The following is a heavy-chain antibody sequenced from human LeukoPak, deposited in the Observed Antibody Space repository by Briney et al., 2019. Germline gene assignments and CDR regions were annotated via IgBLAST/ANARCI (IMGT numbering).Heavy chain of an antibody. J-gene: IGHJ1*01. D-gene: IGHD3-10*01. Sequence: GSLRLSCAASGFTVSSNSMSWVRQAPGEGLEWGSYISGSSSTIYYADSVKGRFAISRDNAKNSLYLQMNSLRAEDTAVYYCARDSVRYELLWFGELYPPGQYWGQGTLVTVSS. CDR1: GFTVSSNS. CDR2: ISGSSSTI. V-gene: IGHV3-48*04. CDR3: ARDSVRYELLWFGELYPPGQY.